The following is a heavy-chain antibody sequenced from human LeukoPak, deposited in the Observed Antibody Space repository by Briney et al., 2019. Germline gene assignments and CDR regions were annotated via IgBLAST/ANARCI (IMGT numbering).Heavy chain of an antibody. CDR1: GGSISSYY. J-gene: IGHJ6*03. V-gene: IGHV4-59*01. D-gene: IGHD2-15*01. Sequence: PSETLSLTCTVSGGSISSYYWSWIRQPPGKGLEWIGYIYYSGSTNYNPSLKSRVTISVDTSKNQFSLKLTSVTAADTAVYYCARTMEGYCSGGSCYQYSYYMDVWGKGTTVTVSS. CDR2: IYYSGST. CDR3: ARTMEGYCSGGSCYQYSYYMDV.